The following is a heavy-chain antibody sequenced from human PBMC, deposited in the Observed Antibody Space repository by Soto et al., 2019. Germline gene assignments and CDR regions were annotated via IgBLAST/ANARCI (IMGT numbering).Heavy chain of an antibody. Sequence: SETLSLTCTVSGGSISSYYWSWIRQPPGKGLEWIGYIYYSGSTNYNPSLKSRVTISVDTSKNQFSLKLSSVTAADTAVYYCASRSGSGSSYYFDYWGQGTLVAVSS. D-gene: IGHD3-10*01. CDR2: IYYSGST. J-gene: IGHJ4*02. CDR3: ASRSGSGSSYYFDY. V-gene: IGHV4-59*01. CDR1: GGSISSYY.